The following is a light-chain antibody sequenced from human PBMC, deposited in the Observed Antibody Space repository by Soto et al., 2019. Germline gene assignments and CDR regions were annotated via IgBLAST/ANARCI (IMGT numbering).Light chain of an antibody. J-gene: IGLJ1*01. Sequence: SVLTQPASVSGSPGQSITISCTGTSSDVGGYNFVSWYQRHPDKAPKLMIYDVTNRPSGVSNRFSGSKSGNTASLTISGLQAEDEADYYCSSYTSISTYVFGTGTKVTVL. CDR2: DVT. CDR1: SSDVGGYNF. CDR3: SSYTSISTYV. V-gene: IGLV2-14*01.